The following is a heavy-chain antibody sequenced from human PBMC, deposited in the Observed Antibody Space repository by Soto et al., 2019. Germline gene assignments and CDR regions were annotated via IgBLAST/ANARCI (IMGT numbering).Heavy chain of an antibody. D-gene: IGHD2-2*01. CDR3: ARDDFCSSDNCPIANWFDP. J-gene: IGHJ5*02. Sequence: QVQLQQWGAGLLKPSETLSLNCGVYRGSFSGYFWTWIRQPPGKELEWIGNINHRGTTNYNPSLESRVTLSVDRSNNQFSLRLSSVTAADTAVYYCARDDFCSSDNCPIANWFDPWGQGAPVTVTS. V-gene: IGHV4-34*02. CDR1: RGSFSGYF. CDR2: INHRGTT.